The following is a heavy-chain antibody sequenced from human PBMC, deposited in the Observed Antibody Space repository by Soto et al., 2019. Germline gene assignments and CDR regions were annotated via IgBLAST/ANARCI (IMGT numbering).Heavy chain of an antibody. CDR1: GGTFSSYA. CDR3: ASRYSSSWYYFEY. V-gene: IGHV1-69*13. J-gene: IGHJ4*02. D-gene: IGHD6-13*01. CDR2: IIPIFGTA. Sequence: SVNVSCKASGGTFSSYAISWVRQAPGQGLEWMGGIIPIFGTANYAQKFQGRVTITADESTSTAYMELSSLRSEDTAVYYCASRYSSSWYYFEYWGQGTIVTVSS.